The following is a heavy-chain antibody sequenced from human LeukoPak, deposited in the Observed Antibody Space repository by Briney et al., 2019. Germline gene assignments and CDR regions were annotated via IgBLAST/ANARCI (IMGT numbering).Heavy chain of an antibody. J-gene: IGHJ4*02. CDR2: IYYSGST. CDR1: GGSISSYY. V-gene: IGHV4-59*01. Sequence: SETLSLTCTVSGGSISSYYWSWIRQPPGKGLEWIGYIYYSGSTNYNTSLKSRVTISVDTSKNQFSLKLSSVTAADTAVYYCARERYYGSGTYYRGNYFDYWGQGTLVTVSS. D-gene: IGHD3-10*01. CDR3: ARERYYGSGTYYRGNYFDY.